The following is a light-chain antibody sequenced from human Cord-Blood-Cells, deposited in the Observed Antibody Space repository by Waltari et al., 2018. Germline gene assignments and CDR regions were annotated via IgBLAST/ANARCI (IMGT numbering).Light chain of an antibody. V-gene: IGLV2-23*01. CDR1: SSDVGSYNL. Sequence: QSALTQPASVSGSPGQSITTSCTGTSSDVGSYNLVSWYQQHPGKAPNLMIYEGSKRPSGVSNRFSGSKSGNTASLTISGLQAEDEADYYCCSYAGSSWVFGGGTKLTVL. J-gene: IGLJ3*02. CDR2: EGS. CDR3: CSYAGSSWV.